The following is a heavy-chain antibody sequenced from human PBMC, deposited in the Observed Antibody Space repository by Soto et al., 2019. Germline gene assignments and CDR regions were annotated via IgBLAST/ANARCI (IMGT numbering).Heavy chain of an antibody. CDR3: ARDLEGIAAAGDAFDI. CDR1: GLTFSSYW. D-gene: IGHD6-13*01. CDR2: IKQDGSEK. J-gene: IGHJ3*02. V-gene: IGHV3-7*01. Sequence: PGGSLRLSCVVSGLTFSSYWMSWVRQAPGKGLEWVANIKQDGSEKYYVDSAKGRFTISRDNAKNSLYLQMNSLRAEDTAVYYCARDLEGIAAAGDAFDIWGQGTMVTVSS.